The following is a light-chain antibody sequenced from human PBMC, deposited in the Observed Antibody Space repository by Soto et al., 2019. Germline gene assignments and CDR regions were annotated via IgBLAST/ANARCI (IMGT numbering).Light chain of an antibody. V-gene: IGKV3-11*01. CDR3: QDRSNWHPRGFT. J-gene: IGKJ3*01. CDR2: DAS. CDR1: QSVSRY. Sequence: EIVLTQSPATLSLSPGERATLSCKASQSVSRYLAWYQQKPGQAPRLLIYDASNRATGIPARFSGSGSETDFTLTIGSLEHEDFAISYCQDRSNWHPRGFTFGAGTKVDIK.